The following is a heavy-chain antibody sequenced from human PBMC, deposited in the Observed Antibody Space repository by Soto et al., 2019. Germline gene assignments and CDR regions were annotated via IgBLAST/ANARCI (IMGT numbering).Heavy chain of an antibody. CDR3: AIEKVGSNSVHVFDI. V-gene: IGHV3-74*01. CDR2: INSDGSST. D-gene: IGHD1-26*01. J-gene: IGHJ3*02. CDR1: GFTFSRYW. Sequence: GESLKISCAASGFTFSRYWMHWVRQAPGKGLVWVSRINSDGSSTSYADSVKGRFTIPRDNAKNTLYLQMNSLRAEDTAMYYCAIEKVGSNSVHVFDIWGQGTMVTVSS.